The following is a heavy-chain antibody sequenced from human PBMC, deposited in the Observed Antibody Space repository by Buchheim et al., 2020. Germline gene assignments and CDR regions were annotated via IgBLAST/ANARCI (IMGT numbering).Heavy chain of an antibody. CDR2: ISYDGSNK. J-gene: IGHJ4*02. CDR1: GFTFSSYA. Sequence: QVQLVESGGGVVQPGRSLRLSCAASGFTFSSYAMHWVRQAPGKGLEWVAVISYDGSNKYYADSVKGRFTISRGNSKNTLSLQMNSLRAEDTAVYYCARGGDMRYIAAPLYYFDYWGQGTL. D-gene: IGHD6-6*01. V-gene: IGHV3-30*04. CDR3: ARGGDMRYIAAPLYYFDY.